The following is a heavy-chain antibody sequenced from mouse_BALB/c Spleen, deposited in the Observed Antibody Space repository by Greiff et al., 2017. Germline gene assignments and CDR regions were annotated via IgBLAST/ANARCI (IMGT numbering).Heavy chain of an antibody. CDR2: INSNGGST. J-gene: IGHJ4*01. D-gene: IGHD1-2*01. Sequence: EVKLVESGGGLVQPGGSLKLSCAASGFTFSSYGMSWVRQTPDKRLELVATINSNGGSTYYPDSVKGRFTISRDNAKNTLYLQMSSLKSEDTAMYYCARDKRAYYGYSYAMDYWGQGTSVTVSS. CDR1: GFTFSSYG. V-gene: IGHV5-6-3*01. CDR3: ARDKRAYYGYSYAMDY.